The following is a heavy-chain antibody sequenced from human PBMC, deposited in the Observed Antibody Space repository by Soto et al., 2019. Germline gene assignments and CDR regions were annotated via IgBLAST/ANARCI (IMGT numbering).Heavy chain of an antibody. D-gene: IGHD6-13*01. CDR2: IYYSGST. V-gene: IGHV4-31*03. Sequence: SETLSLTCTVSGGSISSGGYYWSWIRQHPGKGLEWIGYIYYSGSTYYNPSLKSRVTISVDTSKNQFSLKLSSVTAADTAVYYCARDSSSWGFDYWGQGTLVTVSS. CDR3: ARDSSSWGFDY. J-gene: IGHJ4*02. CDR1: GGSISSGGYY.